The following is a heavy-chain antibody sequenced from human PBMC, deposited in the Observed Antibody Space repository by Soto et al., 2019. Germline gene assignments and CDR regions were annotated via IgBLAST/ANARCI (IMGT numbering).Heavy chain of an antibody. CDR2: IIPILGIA. D-gene: IGHD2-21*01. V-gene: IGHV1-69*02. CDR1: GGTFSSYT. Sequence: SVKVSCKASGGTFSSYTISWVRQAPGQGLEWMGRIIPILGIANYAQKFQGRVTITADKSTSTAYMELSSLRSEDTAVYYCARRKVKEAFDIWGQGTMVTVSS. J-gene: IGHJ3*02. CDR3: ARRKVKEAFDI.